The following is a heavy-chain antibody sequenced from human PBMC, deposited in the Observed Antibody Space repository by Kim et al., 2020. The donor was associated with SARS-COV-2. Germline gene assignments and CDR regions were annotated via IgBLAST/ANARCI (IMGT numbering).Heavy chain of an antibody. CDR3: AREGSNWNDGDRFDP. J-gene: IGHJ5*02. V-gene: IGHV4-31*02. D-gene: IGHD1-1*01. Sequence: PSLKSRVTISVDTSKNRFSLKLSSVTAGDTAMYYCAREGSNWNDGDRFDPWGQGTLVTVSS.